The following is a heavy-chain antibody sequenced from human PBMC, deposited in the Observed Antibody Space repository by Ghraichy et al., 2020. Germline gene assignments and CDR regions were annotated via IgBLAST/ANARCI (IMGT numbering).Heavy chain of an antibody. V-gene: IGHV3-48*01. CDR1: GFTFSSYS. CDR2: ISSSTSTI. J-gene: IGHJ4*02. CDR3: ARAALRGTYPY. Sequence: GGSLRLSCAASGFTFSSYSMNWVRQAPGKGLEWVSYISSSTSTIYYADSVKGRFTISRDNAKNSLYLQMNSLRAEDTAVYYCARAALRGTYPYWGQGTLVTVSS. D-gene: IGHD5-24*01.